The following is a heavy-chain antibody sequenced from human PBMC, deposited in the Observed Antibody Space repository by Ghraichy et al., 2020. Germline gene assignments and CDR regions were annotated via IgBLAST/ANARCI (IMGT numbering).Heavy chain of an antibody. CDR3: AREDGDYYDSSGPI. D-gene: IGHD3-22*01. Sequence: SETLSLTCTVSGGSISSYYWSWIRQPPGKGLEWIGYIYYSGSTNYNPSLKSRVTISVDTSKNQFSLKLSSVTAADTAVYYCAREDGDYYDSSGPIWGQGTLVTVSS. CDR1: GGSISSYY. V-gene: IGHV4-59*01. J-gene: IGHJ4*02. CDR2: IYYSGST.